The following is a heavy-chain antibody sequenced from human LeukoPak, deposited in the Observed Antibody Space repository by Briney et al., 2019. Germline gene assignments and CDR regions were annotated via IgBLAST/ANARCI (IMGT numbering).Heavy chain of an antibody. D-gene: IGHD5-18*01. CDR2: INHSGST. J-gene: IGHJ5*02. CDR3: ARGGYSYGRGWFDP. CDR1: GGSFSGYY. Sequence: SETLSLTSAVYGGSFSGYYWSWIRQPPGKGLEWIGEINHSGSTNYNPSLKSRVTISVDTSKNQFSLKLSSVTAADTAVFYCARGGYSYGRGWFDPWGQGTLVTVSS. V-gene: IGHV4-34*01.